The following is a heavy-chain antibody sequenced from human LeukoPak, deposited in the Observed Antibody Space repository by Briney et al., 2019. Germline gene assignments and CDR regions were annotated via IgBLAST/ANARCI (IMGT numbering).Heavy chain of an antibody. V-gene: IGHV3-30*02. Sequence: GGSLRLSCAASGFTFSSYAMSWVRQAPGKGLEWVAFIRYDGSNKYYADSVRGRFTISRDNSKNTLYLQMNSLRAEDTAVYYCAKEGYYYGSGTYAFDIWGQGTMVTVSS. CDR2: IRYDGSNK. CDR3: AKEGYYYGSGTYAFDI. CDR1: GFTFSSYA. D-gene: IGHD3-10*01. J-gene: IGHJ3*02.